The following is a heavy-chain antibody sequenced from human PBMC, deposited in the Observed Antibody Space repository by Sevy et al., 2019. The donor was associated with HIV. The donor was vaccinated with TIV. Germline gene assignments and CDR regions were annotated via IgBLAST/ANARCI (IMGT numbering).Heavy chain of an antibody. CDR3: AKRRVQSGLSGGGANYGWDV. CDR2: LIGGGSRT. D-gene: IGHD2-15*01. V-gene: IGHV3-23*01. Sequence: GESLKISCAASGFPFSNYAMSWIRQAPGKGLEWVSTLIGGGSRTYYADSVTGRFTISRDNSKNTLYLQMNSLRADDTAIYYCAKRRVQSGLSGGGANYGWDVCGHGTTVTVSS. CDR1: GFPFSNYA. J-gene: IGHJ6*02.